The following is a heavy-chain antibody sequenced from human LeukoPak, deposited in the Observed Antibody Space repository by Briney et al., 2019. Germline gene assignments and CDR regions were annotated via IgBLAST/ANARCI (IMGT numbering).Heavy chain of an antibody. CDR3: VISGVAAYYYYIDV. J-gene: IGHJ6*03. V-gene: IGHV4-4*07. D-gene: IGHD2-15*01. Sequence: PSGTLSLTCTVSGGSISSYYWSWIRQPPGKGLEWIGRIYTSRSTNYNPSLKSRVTTSLNTTKNKSSLTQSSVTAADAAVYYCVISGVAAYYYYIDVWGKGTTVTVSS. CDR2: IYTSRST. CDR1: GGSISSYY.